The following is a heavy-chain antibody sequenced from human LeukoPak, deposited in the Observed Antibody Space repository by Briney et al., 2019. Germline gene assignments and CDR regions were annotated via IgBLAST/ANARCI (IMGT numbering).Heavy chain of an antibody. Sequence: GGPLRLSCAASGFTFSSYAMSWVRQAPGKGLEWVSAISGSGGSTYYADSVKGRFTISRDNFKNTLYLQMNSLRAEDTAVYYCAKDRGSLTDDPWGQGTLVTVSS. J-gene: IGHJ5*02. D-gene: IGHD5-12*01. CDR2: ISGSGGST. CDR3: AKDRGSLTDDP. CDR1: GFTFSSYA. V-gene: IGHV3-23*01.